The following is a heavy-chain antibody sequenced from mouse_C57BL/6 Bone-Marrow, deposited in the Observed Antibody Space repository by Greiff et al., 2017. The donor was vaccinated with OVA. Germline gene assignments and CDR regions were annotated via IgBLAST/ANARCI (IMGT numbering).Heavy chain of an antibody. V-gene: IGHV1-61*01. CDR2: IYPSDSET. CDR3: ARAGDGYYFDY. D-gene: IGHD2-3*01. CDR1: GYTFTSYW. Sequence: QVQLQQPGAELVRPGSSVKLSCKASGYTFTSYWMDWVKQRPGQGLEWIGNIYPSDSETHYNQKFKDKATLTVDKSSSTAYMQLSSLTSEDSAVYYCARAGDGYYFDYWGQGTTLTDSS. J-gene: IGHJ2*01.